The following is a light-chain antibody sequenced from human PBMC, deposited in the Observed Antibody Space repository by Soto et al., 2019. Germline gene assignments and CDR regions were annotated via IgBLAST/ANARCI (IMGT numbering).Light chain of an antibody. Sequence: QSVLTQPASVSGSPGQSITISCTGTSSDVGGYNYVSWYQQHPGKVPKLMIYDVSNRPSGVSSRFSGSKSGNTASLTISGLQAEDEADYYCSSYTSSSTVYVFGTGTKATVL. CDR3: SSYTSSSTVYV. CDR2: DVS. J-gene: IGLJ1*01. V-gene: IGLV2-14*01. CDR1: SSDVGGYNY.